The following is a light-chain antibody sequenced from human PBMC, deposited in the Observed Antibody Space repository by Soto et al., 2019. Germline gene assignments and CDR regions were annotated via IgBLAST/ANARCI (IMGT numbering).Light chain of an antibody. J-gene: IGKJ5*01. CDR3: QQSYGTPIT. CDR1: QTISSH. Sequence: DIQMTQSPSSLSASVGDRVIITCRASQTISSHLNWYQQKPGKAPNLLIYVASSLQSEVPSRFSGSGSGTDFTLTITSLQPEDFATYYCQQSYGTPITFGQGTRLEIK. CDR2: VAS. V-gene: IGKV1-39*01.